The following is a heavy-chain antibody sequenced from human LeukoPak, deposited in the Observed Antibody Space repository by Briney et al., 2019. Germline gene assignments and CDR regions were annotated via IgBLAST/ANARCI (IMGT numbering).Heavy chain of an antibody. Sequence: SLRLSCAASGFNFDDYAMHWVRQAPGKGLEWVSGLSWNSGSIAYADSVKGRFTISRDNSANSLYLQMNSLRGEDTALYYCTKDKGGSWTSYFNMDVWGKGTMVTVSS. V-gene: IGHV3-9*01. CDR3: TKDKGGSWTSYFNMDV. CDR1: GFNFDDYA. CDR2: LSWNSGSI. D-gene: IGHD3/OR15-3a*01. J-gene: IGHJ6*03.